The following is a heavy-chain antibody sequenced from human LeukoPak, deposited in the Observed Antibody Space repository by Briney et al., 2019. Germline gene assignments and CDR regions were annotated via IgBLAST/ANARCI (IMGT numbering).Heavy chain of an antibody. J-gene: IGHJ4*02. V-gene: IGHV1-46*01. D-gene: IGHD6-13*01. CDR2: INPSGGST. Sequence: VKVSCKASGYTFTSYDINWVRQAPGQGLEWMGIINPSGGSTSYAQKFQGRVTMTRDTSTSTVYMELSSLRSEDTAVYYCARDLWAAAGGVFDYWGQGTLVTVSS. CDR3: ARDLWAAAGGVFDY. CDR1: GYTFTSYD.